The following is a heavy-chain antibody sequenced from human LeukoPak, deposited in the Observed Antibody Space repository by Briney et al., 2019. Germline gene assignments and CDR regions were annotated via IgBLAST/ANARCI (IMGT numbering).Heavy chain of an antibody. V-gene: IGHV4-59*01. CDR1: GGSISSYY. CDR2: IYYSGST. J-gene: IGHJ6*03. D-gene: IGHD3-10*01. CDR3: ARGEVRGVYYMDV. Sequence: SETLPLTCTVSGGSISSYYWSWIRQPPGKGLEWIGYIYYSGSTNYNPSLKSRVTISVDTSKNQFSLKLSSVTAADTAVYYCARGEVRGVYYMDVWGKGTTVTISS.